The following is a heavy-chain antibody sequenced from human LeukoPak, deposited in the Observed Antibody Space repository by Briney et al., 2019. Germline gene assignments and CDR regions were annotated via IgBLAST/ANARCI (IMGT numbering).Heavy chain of an antibody. CDR3: ARDRPNYYGANGHYYRRDGDY. V-gene: IGHV3-23*01. J-gene: IGHJ4*02. D-gene: IGHD3-22*01. CDR1: GFTVSGYY. Sequence: PGGSLRLSCAASGFTVSGYYMSWVRQAPGKGLEWVSSITSSGETTYYAGSVKGQFTISRDNSKNTVYLQMNSLRAEDTAVYYCARDRPNYYGANGHYYRRDGDYWGQGTLVTVSS. CDR2: ITSSGETT.